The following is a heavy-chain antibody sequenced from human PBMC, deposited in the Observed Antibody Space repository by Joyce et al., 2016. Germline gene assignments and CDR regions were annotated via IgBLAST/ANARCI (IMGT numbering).Heavy chain of an antibody. CDR3: ARGRPTRRYFDY. Sequence: QVQLQESGPGLVKPSETLPLTCTGSGGSISSYYWSWIRQPPGKGLEWIGYIYYSGSTNYNPALKSRVTISVVTSKNQFSLKLSSVTAADTAVYYCARGRPTRRYFDYWGQGALVTVSS. J-gene: IGHJ4*02. CDR2: IYYSGST. V-gene: IGHV4-59*08. CDR1: GGSISSYY.